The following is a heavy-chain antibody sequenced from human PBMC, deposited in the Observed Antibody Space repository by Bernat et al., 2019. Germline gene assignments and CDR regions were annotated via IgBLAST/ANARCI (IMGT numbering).Heavy chain of an antibody. Sequence: QVQLQESGPGLVKPSQTLSLTCTVSGGSISSGGYYWSWIRQHPGKVLEWIGYIYYSGSTYYNPSLKSRVTISVDTSKNQFSLKLSSVTAAGTAVYYCARSPNVVVTATDAFDIWGQGTMVTVSS. D-gene: IGHD2-15*01. CDR2: IYYSGST. J-gene: IGHJ3*02. CDR3: ARSPNVVVTATDAFDI. V-gene: IGHV4-31*03. CDR1: GGSISSGGYY.